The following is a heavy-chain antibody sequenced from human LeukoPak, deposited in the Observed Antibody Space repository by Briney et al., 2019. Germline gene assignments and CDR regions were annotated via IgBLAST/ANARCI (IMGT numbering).Heavy chain of an antibody. Sequence: GGSLRLSCAASGFTFSSFAMSWVRQAPGKGLERVLSISDSGGSAYYADSVKGRFTISRDNSKNTLYVQMNSLRAEDTAVFYCARNGQGSFFDYWGQGTLVTVSS. CDR1: GFTFSSFA. CDR3: ARNGQGSFFDY. V-gene: IGHV3-23*01. CDR2: ISDSGGSA. J-gene: IGHJ4*02. D-gene: IGHD2-8*01.